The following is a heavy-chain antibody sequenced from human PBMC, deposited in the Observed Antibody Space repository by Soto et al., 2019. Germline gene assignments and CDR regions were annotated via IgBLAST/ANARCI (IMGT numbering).Heavy chain of an antibody. D-gene: IGHD1-1*01. CDR3: ARGFLERVQYYYYYYMDV. CDR2: MNPNSGNT. Sequence: ASVKVSCKASGYTFTSYDINWVRQATGQGLEWMGWMNPNSGNTGYAQKFQGRVTMTRNTSISTAYMELSSLRSEDTAVYYCARGFLERVQYYYYYYMDVWGKGTTVTVSS. V-gene: IGHV1-8*01. CDR1: GYTFTSYD. J-gene: IGHJ6*03.